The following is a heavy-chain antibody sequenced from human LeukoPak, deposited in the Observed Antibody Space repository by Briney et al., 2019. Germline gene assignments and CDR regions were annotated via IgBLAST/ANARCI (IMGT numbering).Heavy chain of an antibody. CDR2: IKQDGSEK. V-gene: IGHV3-7*03. J-gene: IGHJ4*02. CDR1: GFTSSSYW. Sequence: AGGSLRLSCAASGFTSSSYWMSWVRQAPRKGLEWVANIKQDGSEKYYVDSVKGRLTISRDNAKNSLYLQMNSLRAEDTAVYYCARDSSSSWYYFDYWGQGTLVTVSS. D-gene: IGHD6-13*01. CDR3: ARDSSSSWYYFDY.